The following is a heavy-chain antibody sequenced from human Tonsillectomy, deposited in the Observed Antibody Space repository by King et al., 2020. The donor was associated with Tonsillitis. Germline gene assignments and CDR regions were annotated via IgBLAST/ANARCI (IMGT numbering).Heavy chain of an antibody. CDR1: GGSISSYY. CDR2: IYYSGRT. D-gene: IGHD2-15*01. J-gene: IGHJ6*03. CDR3: ARIYCSGGSCRYYYYMDV. V-gene: IGHV4-59*01. Sequence: QLQESGPGLVKPSETLSLTCTVSGGSISSYYWSWIRQPPGKGLEWIGYIYYSGRTIYNPSLKSRVLISVDTSKNQFSLKLSSVTAADTAVYYCARIYCSGGSCRYYYYMDVWGKGTTVTVSS.